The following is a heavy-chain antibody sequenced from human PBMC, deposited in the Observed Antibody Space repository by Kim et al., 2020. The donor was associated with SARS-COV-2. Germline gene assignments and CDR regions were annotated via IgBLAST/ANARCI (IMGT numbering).Heavy chain of an antibody. J-gene: IGHJ4*02. CDR1: GGSFSGYY. CDR2: INHSGST. V-gene: IGHV4-34*01. Sequence: SETLSLTCAVYGGSFSGYYWSWIRQPPGKGLEWIGEINHSGSTNYNPSLKSRVTISVDTSKNQFSLKLSSVTAADTAVYYCARGRGGHYDSSGYSTGMYSGSYFDYWCQATLVTVSS. CDR3: ARGRGGHYDSSGYSTGMYSGSYFDY. D-gene: IGHD3-22*01.